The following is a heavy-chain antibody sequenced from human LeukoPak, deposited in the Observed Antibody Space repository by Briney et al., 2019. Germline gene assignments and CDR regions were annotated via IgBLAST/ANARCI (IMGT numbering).Heavy chain of an antibody. CDR2: ISGSGGST. CDR3: AKDRLHLMGRYFDLLDAFDI. Sequence: GGSLRLSCAASGFTFSSYAMSWVRQAPGKGLEWVSAISGSGGSTYYADSVKGRFTISRDNSKNTLYLQMNSLRAEDAAVYYCAKDRLHLMGRYFDLLDAFDIWGQGTMVTVSS. CDR1: GFTFSSYA. J-gene: IGHJ3*02. D-gene: IGHD3-9*01. V-gene: IGHV3-23*01.